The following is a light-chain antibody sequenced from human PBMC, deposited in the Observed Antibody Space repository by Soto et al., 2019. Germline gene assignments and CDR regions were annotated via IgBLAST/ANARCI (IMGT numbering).Light chain of an antibody. V-gene: IGLV2-14*03. Sequence: QSVLTQAAAVSGSPGQSITISFTGTSSDVGGYNYVAWSQQNPGRAPKIIIYDVTNRPSGISNRFSGSKSGNTASLTISGLQTEDEADYYCISFTSRHIYVFGTGTKVTVL. CDR3: ISFTSRHIYV. CDR1: SSDVGGYNY. CDR2: DVT. J-gene: IGLJ1*01.